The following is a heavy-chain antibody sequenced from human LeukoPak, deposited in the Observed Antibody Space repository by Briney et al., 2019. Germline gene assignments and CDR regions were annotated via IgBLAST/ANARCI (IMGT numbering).Heavy chain of an antibody. D-gene: IGHD6-19*01. Sequence: GGSLRLSCAASGFTFSSYAMHWVRQAPGKGLEWVAIILYDGSNPYYADSVKGRFTISRDNSKNTLYLQMNSLRAEDTAVYYCAKGWVSGWPYWGQGTLVTVSS. V-gene: IGHV3-30*04. CDR2: ILYDGSNP. CDR1: GFTFSSYA. J-gene: IGHJ4*02. CDR3: AKGWVSGWPY.